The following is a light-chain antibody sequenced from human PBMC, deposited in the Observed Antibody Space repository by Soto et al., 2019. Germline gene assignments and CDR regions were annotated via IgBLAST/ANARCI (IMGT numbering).Light chain of an antibody. J-gene: IGKJ1*01. CDR3: QQSYSAPPT. CDR1: QSISKY. Sequence: DIQMTQSPSSLSASVGDRVTITCRASQSISKYLNWYQQKPGKAPKLLIYTASNLQSGVPSSFSGSGFGTDFTLTISSLQPEDFAFYYCQQSYSAPPTFGQGTKVEIK. CDR2: TAS. V-gene: IGKV1-39*01.